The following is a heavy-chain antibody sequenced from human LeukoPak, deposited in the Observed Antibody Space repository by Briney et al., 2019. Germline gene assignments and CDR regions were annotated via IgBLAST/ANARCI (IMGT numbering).Heavy chain of an antibody. D-gene: IGHD3-16*01. CDR1: GGSISSYY. Sequence: PSETLSLTCTVSGGSISSYYWSWIRQPPGKGLEWIEYIYYSGSTNYNPSLKSRVTISVDTSKNQFSLKLSSVTAADTAVYYCARGSGGIPSPAFDIWGQGTMVTVSS. CDR2: IYYSGST. V-gene: IGHV4-59*01. J-gene: IGHJ3*02. CDR3: ARGSGGIPSPAFDI.